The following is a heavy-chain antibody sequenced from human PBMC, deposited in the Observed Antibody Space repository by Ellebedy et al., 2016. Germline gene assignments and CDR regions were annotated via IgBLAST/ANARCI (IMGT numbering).Heavy chain of an antibody. CDR1: GFTFSSYS. CDR2: ISSSSSTI. V-gene: IGHV3-48*01. CDR3: ARGTGHFDY. J-gene: IGHJ4*02. Sequence: GGSLRLXXAASGFTFSSYSMNWVRQAPGKGLEWVSYISSSSSTIYYADSVKGRFTISRDNAKNSLYLQMNSLRAEDTAVYFCARGTGHFDYWGQGTLVTVSS. D-gene: IGHD1-1*01.